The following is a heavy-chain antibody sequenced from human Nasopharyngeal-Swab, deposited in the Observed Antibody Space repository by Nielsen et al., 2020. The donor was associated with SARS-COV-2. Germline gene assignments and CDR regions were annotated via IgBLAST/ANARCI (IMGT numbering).Heavy chain of an antibody. CDR1: GGSFSGYY. J-gene: IGHJ6*03. CDR3: ARVAIEVVSTSIYMDV. V-gene: IGHV4-34*01. Sequence: SETLSLTCAVYGGSFSGYYWSWIRQPPGKGLEWIGEINHSGSTNYNPSLKSRVTISVDTSNNQFSLKLSSVTAADTAVYYCARVAIEVVSTSIYMDVWGKGTTVTVSS. CDR2: INHSGST. D-gene: IGHD2-2*01.